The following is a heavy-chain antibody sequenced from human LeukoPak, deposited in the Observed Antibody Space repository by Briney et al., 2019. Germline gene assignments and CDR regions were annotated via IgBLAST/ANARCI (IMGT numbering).Heavy chain of an antibody. CDR2: IYYSGST. Sequence: SETLSLTCTVSGGSVSSGSYYWSWIRQPPGKGLEWIGYIYYSGSTNYNPSLKSRVTISVDTSKNQFSLKLSSVTAADTAVCYCARDPSIYGDYGVDYWGQGTLVTVSS. CDR1: GGSVSSGSYY. D-gene: IGHD4-17*01. J-gene: IGHJ4*02. V-gene: IGHV4-61*01. CDR3: ARDPSIYGDYGVDY.